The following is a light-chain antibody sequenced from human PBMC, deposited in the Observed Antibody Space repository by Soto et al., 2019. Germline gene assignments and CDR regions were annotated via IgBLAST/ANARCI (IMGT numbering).Light chain of an antibody. CDR3: QQYNNWPPLT. Sequence: EIVMTQSPATLSVSPGERATLSCRASQSISSNLAWYQQKPGQAPRLLIYGASTRDTGIPARLSGSGSGTAFTLNIRRLQSEDFAVYYCQQYNNWPPLTFGGGNKVEI. CDR1: QSISSN. J-gene: IGKJ4*01. V-gene: IGKV3-15*01. CDR2: GAS.